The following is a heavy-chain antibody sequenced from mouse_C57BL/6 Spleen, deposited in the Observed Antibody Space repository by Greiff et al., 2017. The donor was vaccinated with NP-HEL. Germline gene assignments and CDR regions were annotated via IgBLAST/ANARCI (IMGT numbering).Heavy chain of an antibody. CDR3: AELGRDAMDY. J-gene: IGHJ4*01. Sequence: EVKLQESGGDLVKPGGSLKLSCAASGFTFSSYGMSWVRQTPDKRLEWVATISSGGSYTYYPDSVKGRFTISRDNAKNTLYLQMSSLKSEDTAMYYCAELGRDAMDYWGQGTSVTVSS. CDR2: ISSGGSYT. D-gene: IGHD4-1*01. V-gene: IGHV5-6*01. CDR1: GFTFSSYG.